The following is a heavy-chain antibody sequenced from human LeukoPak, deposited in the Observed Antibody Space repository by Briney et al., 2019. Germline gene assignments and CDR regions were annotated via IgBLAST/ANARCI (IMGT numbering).Heavy chain of an antibody. V-gene: IGHV3-30*04. CDR3: ARDMYPSVAGKYYYYYYGMDV. D-gene: IGHD6-19*01. Sequence: GGSLRLSCAASGFTFSSYAMHWVRQAPGKGLEWVAVISYDGSNKYYADSVKGRFTVSRDNSKNTLYLQMNSLRAEDTAVYYCARDMYPSVAGKYYYYYYGMDVWGQGTTVTVSS. CDR1: GFTFSSYA. CDR2: ISYDGSNK. J-gene: IGHJ6*02.